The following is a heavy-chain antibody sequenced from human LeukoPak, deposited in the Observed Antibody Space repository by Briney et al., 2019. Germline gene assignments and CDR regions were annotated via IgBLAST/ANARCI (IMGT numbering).Heavy chain of an antibody. CDR2: INPNGGVT. D-gene: IGHD2-8*01. Sequence: ASMKVSCKASGYSFTGYYIHWVRQAPGQGLEWMGWINPNGGVTKSAQKFQGRVTMTSDKTINTVYMELSGPTSDDTALYYCARGPNHYYYMDFWGKGTTVSVSS. J-gene: IGHJ6*03. V-gene: IGHV1-2*02. CDR1: GYSFTGYY. CDR3: ARGPNHYYYMDF.